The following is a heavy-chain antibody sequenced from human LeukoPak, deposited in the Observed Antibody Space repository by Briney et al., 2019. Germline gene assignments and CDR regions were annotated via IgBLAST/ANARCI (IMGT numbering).Heavy chain of an antibody. CDR3: AKVVSSGWYGSRGGYFDY. D-gene: IGHD6-19*01. Sequence: GRSLRLSCAASGFTFSSYGMHWVRQAPGKGLEWVAVISYDGSNKYYADSVKGRFTISRDNSKNTLYLQMNSLRAEDTAVYYCAKVVSSGWYGSRGGYFDYWGQGTLVTVSS. CDR1: GFTFSSYG. CDR2: ISYDGSNK. J-gene: IGHJ4*02. V-gene: IGHV3-30*18.